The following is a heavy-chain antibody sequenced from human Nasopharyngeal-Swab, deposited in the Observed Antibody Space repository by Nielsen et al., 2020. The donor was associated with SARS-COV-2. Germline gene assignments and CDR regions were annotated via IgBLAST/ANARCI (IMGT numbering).Heavy chain of an antibody. J-gene: IGHJ4*02. Sequence: WVRQAPGQRLEWMGWINTNTGNPTYAQGFTGRFVFSLDTSVSTAYLQISSLKAEDTAVYYCARVGRQYYFDYWGQGTLVTVSS. CDR2: INTNTGNP. CDR3: ARVGRQYYFDY. D-gene: IGHD1-26*01. V-gene: IGHV7-4-1*02.